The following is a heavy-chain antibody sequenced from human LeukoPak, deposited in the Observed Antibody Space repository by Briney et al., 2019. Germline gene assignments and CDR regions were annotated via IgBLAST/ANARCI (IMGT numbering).Heavy chain of an antibody. V-gene: IGHV4-61*02. CDR1: GASIISGSYY. D-gene: IGHD6-19*01. CDR3: ARSTGSGGWRYFDY. CDR2: IYPSGST. J-gene: IGHJ4*02. Sequence: PSETLSLTCTVSGASIISGSYYWSWIRQPAGKGLEWIGRIYPSGSTNYNPSLKSRVTISADTSKNQFSLKLNSVTAADTAVYYCARSTGSGGWRYFDYWGQGTLVTVSS.